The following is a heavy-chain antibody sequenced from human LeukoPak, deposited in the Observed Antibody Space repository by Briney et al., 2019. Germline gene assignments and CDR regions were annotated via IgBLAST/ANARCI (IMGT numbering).Heavy chain of an antibody. Sequence: SETLSLTCTVSGGSISSGGYYWSWIRQHPGKGLEWIGYIYYSGSTYYNPSLKSRVTISVDTSKNQFSLKLSSVTTADTAVYYCARELRDFDWLLLDYWGQGTLVTVSS. V-gene: IGHV4-31*03. CDR3: ARELRDFDWLLLDY. CDR2: IYYSGST. J-gene: IGHJ4*02. CDR1: GGSISSGGYY. D-gene: IGHD3-9*01.